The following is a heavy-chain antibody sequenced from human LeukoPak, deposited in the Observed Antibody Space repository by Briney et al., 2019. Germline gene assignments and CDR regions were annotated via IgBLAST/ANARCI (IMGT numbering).Heavy chain of an antibody. D-gene: IGHD1-26*01. CDR1: GGSVSSSSYY. J-gene: IGHJ4*02. CDR3: ARAPHDYSGSYFDY. Sequence: SETLSLTCTVSGGSVSSSSYYWGWIRQPPGKGLEWIGSIYYSGSTNYNPSLKSRVTISVDTSKNQFSLKLSSVTAADTAVYYCARAPHDYSGSYFDYWGQGTLVTVSS. CDR2: IYYSGST. V-gene: IGHV4-39*07.